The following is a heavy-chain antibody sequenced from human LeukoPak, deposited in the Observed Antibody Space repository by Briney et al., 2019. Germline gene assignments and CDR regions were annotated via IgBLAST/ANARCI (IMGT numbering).Heavy chain of an antibody. Sequence: SQTLSLTCTVSGGSISSGSYYWSWIRQPAGKGLEWIGRIYTSGSTNYNPSLKSRVTISVDTSKNQVSLKLSSVTAADTAVYYCARGSYSSSWYSLYFQHWGQGILVTVSS. CDR1: GGSISSGSYY. D-gene: IGHD6-13*01. J-gene: IGHJ1*01. V-gene: IGHV4-61*02. CDR3: ARGSYSSSWYSLYFQH. CDR2: IYTSGST.